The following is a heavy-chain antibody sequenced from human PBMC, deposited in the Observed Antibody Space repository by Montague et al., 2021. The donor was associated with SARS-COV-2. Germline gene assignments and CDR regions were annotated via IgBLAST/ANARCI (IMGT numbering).Heavy chain of an antibody. Sequence: SETLSLTCSVSGGSISTYYWSWIRQPPGKGLEWIGDIYHSGSTNYNPSLKSRVTISIDTSKNQFSLELSSVTAADTAVYYCASPGGDCTGGSCYYVYWGQGTLVTVSS. CDR1: GGSISTYY. V-gene: IGHV4-59*01. CDR3: ASPGGDCTGGSCYYVY. J-gene: IGHJ4*02. CDR2: IYHSGST. D-gene: IGHD2-15*01.